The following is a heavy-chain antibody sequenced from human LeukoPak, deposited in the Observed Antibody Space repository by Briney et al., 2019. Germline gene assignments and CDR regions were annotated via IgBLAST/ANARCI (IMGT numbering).Heavy chain of an antibody. CDR3: ARDRDYYGSGSSFDP. V-gene: IGHV3-74*01. Sequence: GGSLRLSCAASGFTFSSYWMHWVRQAPAKGLVWVSRINSDGSSTSYADSVKGRFTISRDNAKNTLYLQMNSLRAEDTAVYYCARDRDYYGSGSSFDPWGQGTLVTVSS. D-gene: IGHD3-10*01. CDR1: GFTFSSYW. CDR2: INSDGSST. J-gene: IGHJ5*02.